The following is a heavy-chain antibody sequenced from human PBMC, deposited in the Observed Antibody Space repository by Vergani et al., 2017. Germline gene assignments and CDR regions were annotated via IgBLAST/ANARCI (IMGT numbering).Heavy chain of an antibody. Sequence: EVQVVESGGGLIKPGGSLRLSCVVSGITFKNAWIYWVRQAPGKGLEWIGRIRSKNDGGTADYAAPLKGRFTISRDDSKDSAFLLVNILKTEDTAVYFCYTDYHDYWGQGTLVTVSS. J-gene: IGHJ4*02. CDR1: GITFKNAW. CDR3: YTDYHDY. D-gene: IGHD2-2*02. V-gene: IGHV3-15*01. CDR2: IRSKNDGGTA.